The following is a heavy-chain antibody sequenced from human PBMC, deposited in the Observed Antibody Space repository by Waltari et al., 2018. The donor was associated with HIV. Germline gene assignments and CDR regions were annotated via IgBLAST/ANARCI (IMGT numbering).Heavy chain of an antibody. CDR3: ARTLMVRGVSHNYYYFGMDV. CDR2: IDWDDDK. CDR1: GFSLSTDTMR. Sequence: QVTLKESGPALVKPTQTLTLTCTISGFSLSTDTMRVSWIRQPPGKALEWLESIDWDDDKFYNTSRRTRLTISKDTSKNQVVLRMTNVDPVDTATYYCARTLMVRGVSHNYYYFGMDVWGQGTTVTVSS. V-gene: IGHV2-70*04. D-gene: IGHD3-10*01. J-gene: IGHJ6*02.